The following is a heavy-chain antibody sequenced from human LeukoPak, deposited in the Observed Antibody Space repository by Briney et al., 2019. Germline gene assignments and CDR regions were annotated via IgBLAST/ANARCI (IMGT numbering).Heavy chain of an antibody. CDR3: ARDWDGVVAL. D-gene: IGHD3-22*01. J-gene: IGHJ4*02. CDR1: GGSISSGSYY. V-gene: IGHV4-61*02. CDR2: IYTSGST. Sequence: PSQTLSLTCTVSGGSISSGSYYWSWIRQPAGKGLEWIGRIYTSGSTNYNPSLKSRVTISVDTSKNQFSLKLSSVTAADTAVYYCARDWDGVVALWGQGTLVTVSS.